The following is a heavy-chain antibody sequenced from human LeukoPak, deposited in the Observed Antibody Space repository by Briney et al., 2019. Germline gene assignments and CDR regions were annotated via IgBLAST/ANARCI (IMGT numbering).Heavy chain of an antibody. D-gene: IGHD5-18*01. Sequence: GGSLRLSCAASGFTFSSYAMGWVRQAPGKGLEWVSAITASGGNTYYADSVKGRFTISRDNSKNTLYLQVNSRRAEDTAVYYCAKGNGYSYGRYYFDYWGQGTLVTVSS. CDR2: ITASGGNT. CDR1: GFTFSSYA. CDR3: AKGNGYSYGRYYFDY. V-gene: IGHV3-23*01. J-gene: IGHJ4*02.